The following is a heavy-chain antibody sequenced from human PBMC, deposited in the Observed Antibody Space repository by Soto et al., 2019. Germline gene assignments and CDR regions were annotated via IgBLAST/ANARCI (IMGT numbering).Heavy chain of an antibody. CDR2: IWYDGSNR. J-gene: IGHJ3*02. CDR1: GFSFSSHA. V-gene: IGHV3-33*01. CDR3: ARDGQNLAPYACDR. Sequence: QVQLVESGGGVVQPGMSLRLSCATSGFSFSSHAMHWVRQAPGKGLEWVAQIWYDGSNRYYADSMRGRFTISRDFFKNTAFLQMDSLRAEDTAVYYCARDGQNLAPYACDRWGQGTLVTVSS.